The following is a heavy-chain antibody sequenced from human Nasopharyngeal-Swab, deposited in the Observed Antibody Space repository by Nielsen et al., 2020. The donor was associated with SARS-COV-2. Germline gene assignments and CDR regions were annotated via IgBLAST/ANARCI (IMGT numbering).Heavy chain of an antibody. D-gene: IGHD2-15*01. V-gene: IGHV6-1*01. CDR2: TLYRSKWHY. J-gene: IGHJ5*02. CDR1: GDSVANDRAA. Sequence: SQTLSLTCAIAGDSVANDRAAWSWIMQSPSRGREGLGRTLYRSKWHYDYAESVKSRITINPDTTKNQFYLQLNSVTPEDTAVYYCARGSQGTRWSWGQGTLVTVSS. CDR3: ARGSQGTRWS.